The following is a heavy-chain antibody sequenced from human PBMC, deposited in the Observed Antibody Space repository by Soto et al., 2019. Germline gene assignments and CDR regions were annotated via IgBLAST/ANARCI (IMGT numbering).Heavy chain of an antibody. Sequence: ETLSVTCTVSGISVSSNDYYWGWVRQSPGKGLDWIGNLFYSGSTFYNPSLRSRVTISADTSKNQFSLRLSSVTAADTAVYYCAAFVVPASRNTDFDFWGQGTLVTVSS. CDR2: LFYSGST. J-gene: IGHJ4*02. CDR3: AAFVVPASRNTDFDF. D-gene: IGHD2-15*01. CDR1: GISVSSNDYY. V-gene: IGHV4-39*01.